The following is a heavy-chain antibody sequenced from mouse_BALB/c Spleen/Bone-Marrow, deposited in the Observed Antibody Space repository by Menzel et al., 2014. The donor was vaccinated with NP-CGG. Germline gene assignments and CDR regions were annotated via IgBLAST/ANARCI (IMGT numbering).Heavy chain of an antibody. CDR3: AKAAYYDYDGRAMDY. CDR1: GYTFTSNI. J-gene: IGHJ4*01. Sequence: LQESGPELVKPGASVKMSCKASGYTFTSNIINWVKQKPGQGLEWIGYINPYNDVTKYNEKLKGKATLTSDMSSNTAYMELSSLTSEDSAVYYCAKAAYYDYDGRAMDYWGQGTSVIVSS. D-gene: IGHD2-4*01. CDR2: INPYNDVT. V-gene: IGHV1-14*01.